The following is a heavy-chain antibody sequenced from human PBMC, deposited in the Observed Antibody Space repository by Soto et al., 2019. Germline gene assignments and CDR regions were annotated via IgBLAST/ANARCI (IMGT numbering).Heavy chain of an antibody. D-gene: IGHD2-2*01. CDR1: GYTFTSYG. CDR3: ARDNGIVVVPAARVYYFDY. V-gene: IGHV1-18*01. CDR2: ISAYNGNT. Sequence: QVQLVQSGAEVKKPGASVKVSCKASGYTFTSYGISWVRQAPGQGLEWMGWISAYNGNTNYAQKLQGRVTMTTDTSTSTAYMELRSLRSDDTAVYYYARDNGIVVVPAARVYYFDYWGQGTLVTVSS. J-gene: IGHJ4*02.